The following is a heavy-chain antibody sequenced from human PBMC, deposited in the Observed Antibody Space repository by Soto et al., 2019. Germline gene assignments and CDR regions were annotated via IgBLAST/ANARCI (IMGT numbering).Heavy chain of an antibody. D-gene: IGHD1-7*01. CDR3: ARASGELQLYYYYGMDV. Sequence: PGGSLRLSCAASGFTFSSYSMNWVRQAPGKGLEWVSSISSSSSYIYYADSVKGRFTISRDNAKNSLYLQMNSLRAEDTAVYYCARASGELQLYYYYGMDVWGQGTTVTVSS. CDR1: GFTFSSYS. V-gene: IGHV3-21*01. J-gene: IGHJ6*02. CDR2: ISSSSSYI.